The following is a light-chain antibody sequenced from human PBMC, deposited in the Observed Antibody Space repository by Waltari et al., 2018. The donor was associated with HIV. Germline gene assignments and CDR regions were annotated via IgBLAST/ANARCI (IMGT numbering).Light chain of an antibody. Sequence: EFVLTQSPGTLSLSPGERGTLSCRTSQSVNTFLSWYQQKPGQAPRLLIFRASNRATGIPDRFSGSGSGTDVTLTISRLEPEDYAVYYCQQYDNSPFTFGPGTTVDVK. V-gene: IGKV3-20*01. CDR3: QQYDNSPFT. CDR1: QSVNTF. CDR2: RAS. J-gene: IGKJ3*01.